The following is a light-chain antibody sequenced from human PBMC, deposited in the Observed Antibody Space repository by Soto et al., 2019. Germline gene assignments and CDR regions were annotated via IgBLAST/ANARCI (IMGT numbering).Light chain of an antibody. Sequence: ENVLAQSPGTLSLSPGERATLSCRASQIVSSYSLAWYQQKRGQAPRLVMYGTSNRATGIPDRFSGSGSGTEFILTISELEPEDSGIYHCHQHGGSPETFGQGTKV. CDR2: GTS. CDR3: HQHGGSPET. J-gene: IGKJ1*01. V-gene: IGKV3-20*01. CDR1: QIVSSYS.